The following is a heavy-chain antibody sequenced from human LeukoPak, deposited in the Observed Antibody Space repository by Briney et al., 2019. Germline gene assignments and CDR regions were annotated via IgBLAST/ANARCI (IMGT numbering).Heavy chain of an antibody. CDR2: IKQDGSAK. V-gene: IGHV3-7*03. CDR3: ARRYFDS. CDR1: GLTFSSHW. Sequence: GGSLRLSCAASGLTFSSHWMHWVRQAPGKGLEWVANIKQDGSAKYYVDSVKGRFTISRDNAKNSLYLQMNSLRAEDTAVYYCARRYFDSWGQGTLVTVSS. J-gene: IGHJ4*02.